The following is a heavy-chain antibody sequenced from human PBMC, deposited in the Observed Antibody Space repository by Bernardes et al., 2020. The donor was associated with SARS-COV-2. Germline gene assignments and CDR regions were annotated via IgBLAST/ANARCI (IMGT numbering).Heavy chain of an antibody. J-gene: IGHJ6*02. CDR1: GFTLSNYA. D-gene: IGHD3-10*01. CDR3: ARDQPLLLWFGELLYPRGMDV. CDR2: ISGSGCST. Sequence: GGPLRLLCEVCGFTLSNYAMSWVRKAPGKGLEWVSTISGSGCSTYYADSVKGRFTISRDNSKNTLYLQMNSLRAEDTAVYYCARDQPLLLWFGELLYPRGMDVWGQGTTVTVSS. V-gene: IGHV3-23*01.